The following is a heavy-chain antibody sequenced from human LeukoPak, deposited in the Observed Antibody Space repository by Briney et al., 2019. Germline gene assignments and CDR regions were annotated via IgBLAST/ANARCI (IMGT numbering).Heavy chain of an antibody. CDR2: IIPMLGTA. CDR3: ARDRLAMVRGVSDYYYYGMDV. CDR1: EGTFSSYA. V-gene: IGHV1-69*13. Sequence: ASVKVSCKASEGTFSSYAISWVRQAPGQGLEWMGQIIPMLGTASYAQRFQGRVTLTADESTSTAYMELSSLRSEDTAVYYCARDRLAMVRGVSDYYYYGMDVWGQGTTVTVSS. J-gene: IGHJ6*02. D-gene: IGHD3-10*01.